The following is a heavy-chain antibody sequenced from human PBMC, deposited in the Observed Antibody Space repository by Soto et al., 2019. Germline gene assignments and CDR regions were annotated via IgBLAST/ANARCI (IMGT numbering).Heavy chain of an antibody. CDR2: ISYSGTT. J-gene: IGHJ4*02. Sequence: QVQLQESGPGLVKPSQTLSLTCTVSGGSISSGNYYWSWIRQPPGMGLEWIGFISYSGTTHYSASLRSRVSISVDTSKNQFSLDLSSVTAADTAVYYCATMGTPVTGLYYFDYWGQVPLVTVSS. CDR1: GGSISSGNYY. D-gene: IGHD4-17*01. V-gene: IGHV4-30-4*01. CDR3: ATMGTPVTGLYYFDY.